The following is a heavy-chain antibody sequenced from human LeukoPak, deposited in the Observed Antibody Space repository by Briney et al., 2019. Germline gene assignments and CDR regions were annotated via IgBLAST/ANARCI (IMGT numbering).Heavy chain of an antibody. Sequence: GGSLRLSCAASGFTVSSNYMSWVRQAPGKGLGWVSLIYSGGNTYYADSVKGRFTISRDNSKNTLYLQMNSLRAEDTAVYYCARRGSNTWLFDYWGRGTLVTVSS. J-gene: IGHJ4*02. CDR3: ARRGSNTWLFDY. D-gene: IGHD6-13*01. CDR1: GFTVSSNY. CDR2: IYSGGNT. V-gene: IGHV3-53*01.